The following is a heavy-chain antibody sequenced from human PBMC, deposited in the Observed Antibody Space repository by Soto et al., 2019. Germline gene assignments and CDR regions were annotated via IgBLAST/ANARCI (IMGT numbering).Heavy chain of an antibody. Sequence: QVQLVQSGAEVKEPGSSVKVSCKASGGAFSDYAFSWVRQAPGQGLEWLGGIMPIFRAPDYAQKFQGRVTPPRDDFSRNAYVEMNSLRSEDPAVYSCARWLKGPDIGNYFYGMDVWGQGTTVTVS. V-gene: IGHV1-69*05. CDR1: GGAFSDYA. J-gene: IGHJ6*02. D-gene: IGHD2-15*01. CDR2: IMPIFRAP. CDR3: ARWLKGPDIGNYFYGMDV.